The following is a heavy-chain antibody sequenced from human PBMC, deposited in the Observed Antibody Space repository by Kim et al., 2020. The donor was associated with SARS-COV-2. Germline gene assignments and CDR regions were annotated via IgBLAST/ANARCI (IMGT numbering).Heavy chain of an antibody. D-gene: IGHD3-22*01. J-gene: IGHJ5*02. Sequence: KSRVTISVDKSKNPFSLKLSSVTAADTAVYYCARVGYYYDSSGYYGPFDPWGQGTLVTVSS. CDR3: ARVGYYYDSSGYYGPFDP. V-gene: IGHV4-4*02.